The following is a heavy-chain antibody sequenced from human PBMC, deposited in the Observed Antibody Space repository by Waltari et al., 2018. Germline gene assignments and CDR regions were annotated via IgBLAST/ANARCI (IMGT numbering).Heavy chain of an antibody. J-gene: IGHJ6*02. D-gene: IGHD3-22*01. Sequence: QVQLVESGGGVVQPGRSLRLSCAASELTFSSYAMPWVRQAPGKGLEWVAVISYNGRNIYYVDSVKGRFTISRDNSEKMLYLQMNSLRIEDTAVYYCTRDYCDRTNCHGMDVWGQGTTVTVSS. CDR1: ELTFSSYA. V-gene: IGHV3-30*04. CDR2: ISYNGRNI. CDR3: TRDYCDRTNCHGMDV.